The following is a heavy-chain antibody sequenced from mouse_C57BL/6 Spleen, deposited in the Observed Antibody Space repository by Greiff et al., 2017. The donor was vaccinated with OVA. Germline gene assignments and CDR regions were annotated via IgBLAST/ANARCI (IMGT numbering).Heavy chain of an antibody. CDR2: INPSSGYT. V-gene: IGHV1-7*01. J-gene: IGHJ4*01. CDR1: GYTFTSYW. CDR3: AKESNLSAMDY. Sequence: QVQLQQSGAELAKPGASVKLSCKASGYTFTSYWMHWVKQRPGQGLEWIGYINPSSGYTKYNQKFKDKATLTADKSSSTAYKRLSSLTYEDSSVDYCAKESNLSAMDYWGQGTSVTVSS. D-gene: IGHD2-5*01.